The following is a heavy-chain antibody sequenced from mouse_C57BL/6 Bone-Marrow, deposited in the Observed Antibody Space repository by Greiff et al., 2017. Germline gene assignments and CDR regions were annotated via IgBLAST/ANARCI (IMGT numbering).Heavy chain of an antibody. CDR1: GYTFTSYW. CDR3: ARNRSLYGAMDY. D-gene: IGHD1-1*01. Sequence: QVQLQQPGAELVRPGTSVKLSCKASGYTFTSYWMHWVKQRPGQGLEWIGVIDPSDSYTNYNQKFKGKATLTVDTSSSTAYMQLSSLTSEDSAVYYCARNRSLYGAMDYWGQGTSVTVSS. V-gene: IGHV1-59*01. CDR2: IDPSDSYT. J-gene: IGHJ4*01.